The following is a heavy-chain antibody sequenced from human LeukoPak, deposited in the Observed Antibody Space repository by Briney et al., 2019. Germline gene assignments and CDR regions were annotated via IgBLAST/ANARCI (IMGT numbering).Heavy chain of an antibody. CDR3: ARLGGSYYTY. Sequence: PGGSLRLSSVASGFAFSSYWMSWVRQAPGKGLEWVANIKQDGGEKYYVDSVKGRFTISRDNAKNSLFLQMNSLRVEDTAVYYCARLGGSYYTYWGQGTLVTVSS. D-gene: IGHD1-26*01. J-gene: IGHJ4*02. CDR1: GFAFSSYW. CDR2: IKQDGGEK. V-gene: IGHV3-7*01.